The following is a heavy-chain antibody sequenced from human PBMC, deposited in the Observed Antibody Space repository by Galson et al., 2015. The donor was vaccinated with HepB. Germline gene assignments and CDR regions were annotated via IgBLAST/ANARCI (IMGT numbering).Heavy chain of an antibody. J-gene: IGHJ5*02. CDR2: FDLXDGET. CDR1: XYTLSELT. CDR3: AADLXLVPLAR. V-gene: IGHV1-24*01. D-gene: IGHD6-6*01. Sequence: SVKXXXKVXXYTLSELTMHWVXQAPGEGLEWMGGFDLXDGETIYAEKFQGRXTMTEDTSTDTAYMELSSLRSQDTAVYYCAADLXLVPLARWGXGTLVS.